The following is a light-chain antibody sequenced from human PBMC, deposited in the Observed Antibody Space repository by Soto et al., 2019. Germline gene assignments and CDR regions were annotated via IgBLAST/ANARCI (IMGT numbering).Light chain of an antibody. CDR1: QSLLHSTGYKY. CDR3: MKALQTPPN. CDR2: LGS. J-gene: IGKJ5*01. V-gene: IGKV2-28*01. Sequence: DILMTPSPLSLPVTPVEPASVSCRYSQSLLHSTGYKYLDWYLQKPGQSPQLLIYLGSNRASGVPDRFSGSGSGTDFTLEISRVEAEDVGVYYCMKALQTPPNFGQGTRLEIK.